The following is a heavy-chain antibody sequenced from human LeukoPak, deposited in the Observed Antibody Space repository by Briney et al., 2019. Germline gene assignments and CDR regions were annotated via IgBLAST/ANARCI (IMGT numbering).Heavy chain of an antibody. CDR2: ITSSGTTI. Sequence: GSLRLSCAASGFTFSDYYMSWIRQAPGKGLEWIAYITSSGTTIYYADSVKGRFTISRDNAKNSLYLQMNSLRAEDTAVYYCAREDNTRADYWGQGTLVTVSS. CDR3: AREDNTRADY. V-gene: IGHV3-11*01. CDR1: GFTFSDYY. D-gene: IGHD1-26*01. J-gene: IGHJ4*02.